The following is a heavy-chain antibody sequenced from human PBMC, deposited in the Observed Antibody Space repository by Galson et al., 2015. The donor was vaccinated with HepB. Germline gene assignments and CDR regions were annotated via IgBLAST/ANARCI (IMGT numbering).Heavy chain of an antibody. V-gene: IGHV3-7*01. CDR3: ATYFVRTPPDYSDVGGYGDAFEI. J-gene: IGHJ3*02. Sequence: SLRLSCAASGFTSSTYWMSWVRQAPGKGLEWVANIKQDGGEKYYVDSVKGRFTVFRDNAKNSLFLEMNSLRAEDTAVYYCATYFVRTPPDYSDVGGYGDAFEIWGQGTMVIVSS. CDR1: GFTSSTYW. D-gene: IGHD5-12*01. CDR2: IKQDGGEK.